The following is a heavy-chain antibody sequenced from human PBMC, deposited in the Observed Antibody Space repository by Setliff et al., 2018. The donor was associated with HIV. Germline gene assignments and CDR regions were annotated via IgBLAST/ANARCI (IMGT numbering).Heavy chain of an antibody. CDR2: ISSTGSHI. V-gene: IGHV3-21*01. CDR1: GFTFDDYK. D-gene: IGHD3-22*01. CDR3: ARDFSTYYSIDS. J-gene: IGHJ4*02. Sequence: PGGSLRLSCAASGFTFDDYKMNWVRQAPGRGLEWVSSISSTGSHIDYIDSLKGRFTISRDNAKNSLYLQMNSLRDEDTAVYYCARDFSTYYSIDSWGQGTLVTVSS.